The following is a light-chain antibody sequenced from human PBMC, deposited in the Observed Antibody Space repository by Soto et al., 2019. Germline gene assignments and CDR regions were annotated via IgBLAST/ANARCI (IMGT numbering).Light chain of an antibody. V-gene: IGKV3-15*01. CDR2: GAS. CDR3: QQYNNWPRT. Sequence: EIVMTQSTATLSVSPGERATLSCRASQSVSSNLAWYQQKPGQAPRLLIYGASTRATGIPARFSGSGSGTEFTLTISSLQSEDVAVYYCQQYNNWPRTLGQGTKVDIK. J-gene: IGKJ1*01. CDR1: QSVSSN.